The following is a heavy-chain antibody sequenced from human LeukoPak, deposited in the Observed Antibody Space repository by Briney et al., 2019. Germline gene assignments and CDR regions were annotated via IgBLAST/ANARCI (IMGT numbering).Heavy chain of an antibody. Sequence: SETLSLTCAVSGYSISSGYYWAWIRQPPGKGLEWIGSIYYSGSIYYNPSLKSRVTISIDTSRNHFSLKLTSVIAADTAMYYCVSNSSSSPWFDPWGQGTLVTVSS. D-gene: IGHD6-6*01. CDR1: GYSISSGYY. CDR2: IYYSGSI. V-gene: IGHV4-38-2*01. J-gene: IGHJ5*02. CDR3: VSNSSSSPWFDP.